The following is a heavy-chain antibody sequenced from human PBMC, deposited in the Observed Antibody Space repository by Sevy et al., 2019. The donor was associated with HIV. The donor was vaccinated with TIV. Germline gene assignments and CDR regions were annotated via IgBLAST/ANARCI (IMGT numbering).Heavy chain of an antibody. J-gene: IGHJ3*02. Sequence: GGSLRLSCAASGFTFSSYSMNWVRQAPGKGLEWVSYISSSSSTIYYADSVKGGFTISRDNAKNSLYLQMNSLRAEDTAVYYCARDLYYDSSGYYFGRHDAFDIWGQGTMVTVSS. D-gene: IGHD3-22*01. CDR2: ISSSSSTI. CDR3: ARDLYYDSSGYYFGRHDAFDI. V-gene: IGHV3-48*01. CDR1: GFTFSSYS.